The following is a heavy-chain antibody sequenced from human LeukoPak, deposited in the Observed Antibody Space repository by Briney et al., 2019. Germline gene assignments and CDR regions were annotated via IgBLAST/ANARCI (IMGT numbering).Heavy chain of an antibody. Sequence: PSQTLSLTCAISGDSVSSNSAAWNWIRQSPSRGLEWLGRTYYRSKWYNDYAVSVKSRITINPDTSKNQFSLQLNSVTPEDTAVYYCARVPYSSGWYRRDWFDPWGQGTLVTVSS. CDR1: GDSVSSNSAA. CDR3: ARVPYSSGWYRRDWFDP. J-gene: IGHJ5*02. V-gene: IGHV6-1*01. CDR2: TYYRSKWYN. D-gene: IGHD6-19*01.